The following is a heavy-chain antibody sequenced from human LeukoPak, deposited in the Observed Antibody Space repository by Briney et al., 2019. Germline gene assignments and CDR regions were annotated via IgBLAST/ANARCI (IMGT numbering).Heavy chain of an antibody. V-gene: IGHV3-23*01. CDR3: ARSLSPYYYDSSGYLN. CDR2: ISGSGGST. J-gene: IGHJ4*02. D-gene: IGHD3-22*01. Sequence: QPGRSLRLSCAASGFTFSSYAMSWVRQAPGKGLEWVSAISGSGGSTYYADSVRGRFTISRDNSKNTLYLQMNSLRAEDTAVYYCARSLSPYYYDSSGYLNWGQGTLVTVSS. CDR1: GFTFSSYA.